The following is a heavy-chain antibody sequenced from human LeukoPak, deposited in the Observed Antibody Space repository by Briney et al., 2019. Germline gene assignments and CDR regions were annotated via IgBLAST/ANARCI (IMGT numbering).Heavy chain of an antibody. D-gene: IGHD3-9*01. CDR1: GFIFDDYA. CDR2: INWNSDII. Sequence: GGSLRLSCAASGFIFDDYAMHWVRQAPGKGLEWVSGINWNSDIIGYADSVKGRFTISRDNSKNTLYLQMGSLRAEDMAVYYCARDAGVLRYFDWLSGGDAFDIWGQGTMVTVSS. J-gene: IGHJ3*02. V-gene: IGHV3-9*03. CDR3: ARDAGVLRYFDWLSGGDAFDI.